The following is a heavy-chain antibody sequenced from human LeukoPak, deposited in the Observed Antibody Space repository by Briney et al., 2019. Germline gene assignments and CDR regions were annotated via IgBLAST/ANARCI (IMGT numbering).Heavy chain of an antibody. V-gene: IGHV3-23*01. CDR3: AKDGGSCFSLDGSEGGDY. Sequence: GGSLRLSCAASGFPLRRYAMSWVSQAPGKGLEWVSGIRGSGGRKYYADSVKGRFTISRDNSKHTLYVPKHSLSVEDTAIYYCAKDGGSCFSLDGSEGGDYWGQGTLVTVS. CDR1: GFPLRRYA. D-gene: IGHD3-9*01. CDR2: IRGSGGRK. J-gene: IGHJ4*02.